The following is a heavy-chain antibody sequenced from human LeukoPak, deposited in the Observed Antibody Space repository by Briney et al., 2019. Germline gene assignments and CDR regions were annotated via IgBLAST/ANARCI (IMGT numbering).Heavy chain of an antibody. J-gene: IGHJ4*02. D-gene: IGHD3-3*01. CDR2: IYSGGST. CDR1: GFTVSSNY. CDR3: ASDFWSGYYLNY. V-gene: IGHV3-53*01. Sequence: GGSLRLSCAASGFTVSSNYMSWVRQAPGKGLEWVSIIYSGGSTYYAGSVKGRFTISRDNSKNTLYLQMNSLRADDTAVYYCASDFWSGYYLNYWGQGTLVTVSS.